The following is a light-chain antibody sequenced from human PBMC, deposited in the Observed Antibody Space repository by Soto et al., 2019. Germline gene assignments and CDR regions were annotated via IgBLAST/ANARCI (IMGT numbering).Light chain of an antibody. CDR3: QKYHSYA. J-gene: IGKJ1*01. CDR1: QSISNW. CDR2: HAS. V-gene: IGKV1-5*01. Sequence: DIQMTQSPSTLPASVGDRVTITCRARQSISNWLAWYQQKPGTAPNLLIYHASILESGVPSRFSGSGAGTYFTLTIRSLKGAHSSEYYCQKYHSYAVGQATKVDSK.